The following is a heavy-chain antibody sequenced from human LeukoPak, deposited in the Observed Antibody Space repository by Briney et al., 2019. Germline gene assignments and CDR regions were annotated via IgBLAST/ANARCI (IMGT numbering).Heavy chain of an antibody. Sequence: GGSLRLSCAASGFTFSTYAMSWVRHTPGKGLEWVSGISSGGNTQYTDSVKGRFTVSRDNSKNTLHLQMDSLRAEDTAIYHCTKDRRQWVVPYFDSWGQGTVVTVSS. D-gene: IGHD6-19*01. CDR3: TKDRRQWVVPYFDS. V-gene: IGHV3-23*01. CDR2: ISSGGNT. CDR1: GFTFSTYA. J-gene: IGHJ4*02.